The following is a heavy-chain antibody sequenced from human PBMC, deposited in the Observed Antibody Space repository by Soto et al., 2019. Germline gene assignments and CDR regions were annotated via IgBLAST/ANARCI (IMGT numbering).Heavy chain of an antibody. CDR1: GYTFTSYG. Sequence: QVQLVQSGAEVKKPGASVKVSCKASGYTFTSYGISWVRQAPGQGLEWMGWMCAYNGNTNYAQKLQGKVTMTTDTSTSTADMELRSLRSDDTAVYYCARARSRVILEWLLNNWFDPWGQGTLVTVSS. D-gene: IGHD3-3*01. CDR3: ARARSRVILEWLLNNWFDP. J-gene: IGHJ5*02. V-gene: IGHV1-18*04. CDR2: MCAYNGNT.